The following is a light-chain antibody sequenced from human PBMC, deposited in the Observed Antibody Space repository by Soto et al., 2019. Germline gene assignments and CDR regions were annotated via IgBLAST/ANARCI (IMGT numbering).Light chain of an antibody. CDR3: QQSQRTPYT. J-gene: IGKJ2*01. Sequence: ISVTQSPSSLSGSVGDRVIITCRASESITGYLNWYQQRPGNPPKLLIYDVSILESGVSPRFRGTGSGSQFTLTIDSLQPEDVGTYYFQQSQRTPYTFGQGT. CDR1: ESITGY. CDR2: DVS. V-gene: IGKV1-39*01.